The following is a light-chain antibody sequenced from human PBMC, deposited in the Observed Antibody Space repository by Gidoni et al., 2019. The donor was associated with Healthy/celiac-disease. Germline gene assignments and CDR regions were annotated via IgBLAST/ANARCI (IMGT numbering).Light chain of an antibody. CDR2: VAS. Sequence: ERVLTQSPGTLSFSPGERATLSCRASQSVSSRYLAWYQQQPGQAPRLLIYVASSRATGIPDRFSGSGSGTDFTLTISRLEPEDFAVYYCQQYGSSPLYTFGQGTKLEIK. CDR3: QQYGSSPLYT. CDR1: QSVSSRY. J-gene: IGKJ2*01. V-gene: IGKV3-20*01.